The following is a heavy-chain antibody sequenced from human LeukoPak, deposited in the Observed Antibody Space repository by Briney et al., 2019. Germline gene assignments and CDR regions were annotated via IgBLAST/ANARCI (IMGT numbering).Heavy chain of an antibody. CDR3: ARRDPDSEGVDV. D-gene: IGHD1-26*01. CDR2: ISSSSSYI. Sequence: GGSLRLSCAASGFTFSSYSMNWVRQAPGKGLEWVSSISSSSSYIYYADSVKGRYTISRDNAKNSLYLQMNSLRAEDTAIYYCARRDPDSEGVDVWGQGTTVTVSS. CDR1: GFTFSSYS. V-gene: IGHV3-21*04. J-gene: IGHJ6*02.